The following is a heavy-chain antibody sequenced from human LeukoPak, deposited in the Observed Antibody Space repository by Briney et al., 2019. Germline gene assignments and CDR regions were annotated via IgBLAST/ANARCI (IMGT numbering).Heavy chain of an antibody. Sequence: SETLSLTCTVSGGSISSSSYYWGWIRQPPGKGLEWIGEINHSGSTNYNPSLKSRVTISVDTSKNQFSLKLSSVTAADTAVYYCARLGVLRFHYYMDVWGKGTTVTVSS. CDR1: GGSISSSSYY. CDR2: INHSGST. V-gene: IGHV4-39*07. D-gene: IGHD3-3*01. J-gene: IGHJ6*03. CDR3: ARLGVLRFHYYMDV.